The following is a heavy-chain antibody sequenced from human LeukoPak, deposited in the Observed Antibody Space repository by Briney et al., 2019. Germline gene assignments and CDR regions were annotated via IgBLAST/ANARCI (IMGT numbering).Heavy chain of an antibody. Sequence: SETLSLTCAVYGGSFSGCYWSWIRQPPGKGLEWIGEINHSGSTNYNPSLKSRVTISVDTSKNQFSLKLSSVTAADTAVYYCARVYCSGGSCYSYFDYWGQGTLVTVSS. CDR2: INHSGST. CDR1: GGSFSGCY. D-gene: IGHD2-15*01. V-gene: IGHV4-34*01. CDR3: ARVYCSGGSCYSYFDY. J-gene: IGHJ4*02.